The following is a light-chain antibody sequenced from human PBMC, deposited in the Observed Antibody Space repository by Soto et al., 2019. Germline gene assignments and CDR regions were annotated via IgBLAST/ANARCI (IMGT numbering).Light chain of an antibody. CDR3: QSYDSSNHRV. CDR1: SGSIASNY. CDR2: EDN. V-gene: IGLV6-57*03. J-gene: IGLJ2*01. Sequence: NFMLTQPHSVSESPGKTVTISCTRSSGSIASNYVQWYQQRPGSAPTTVIYEDNQRPSGVPDRFSGSIDSSSNSASLTISGLKTEDEADYYCQSYDSSNHRVFGGGTK.